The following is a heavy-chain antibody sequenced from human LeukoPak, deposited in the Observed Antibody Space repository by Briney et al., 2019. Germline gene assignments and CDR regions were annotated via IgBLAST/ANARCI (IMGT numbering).Heavy chain of an antibody. CDR3: ASSIYSGSYSIDY. V-gene: IGHV4-34*01. CDR1: GGSFSGYY. CDR2: INHSGST. D-gene: IGHD1-26*01. J-gene: IGHJ4*02. Sequence: PSETLSLTCAVYGGSFSGYYWSWIRQPPGKGLEWIGEINHSGSTNYNPSLKSRVTISVDTSKNQFSLKLSSVTAADTAVYYCASSIYSGSYSIDYWGQGTLVTVSS.